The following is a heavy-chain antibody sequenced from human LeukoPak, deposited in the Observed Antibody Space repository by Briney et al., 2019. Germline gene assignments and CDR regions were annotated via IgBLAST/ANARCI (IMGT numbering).Heavy chain of an antibody. Sequence: GDSLKISCKASGYTFTDSWIGWVRQKSGKGLEWLAVIHPADSDSRYSPSFQGQVFISVDRSMNTAYLQWSSLKASDSAVYYCVKGWRGSLYDQADHWGQGTLVTVSP. D-gene: IGHD2-8*01. V-gene: IGHV5-51*06. CDR3: VKGWRGSLYDQADH. J-gene: IGHJ5*02. CDR2: IHPADSDS. CDR1: GYTFTDSW.